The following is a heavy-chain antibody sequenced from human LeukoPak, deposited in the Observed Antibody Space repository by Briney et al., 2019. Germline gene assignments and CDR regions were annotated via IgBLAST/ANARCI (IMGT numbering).Heavy chain of an antibody. CDR2: IYHSGST. Sequence: PSETLSLTCAVSGGPISSSNWWSWVRQPPGKGLEWIGEIYHSGSTNYNPSLKSRVTISVDKSKNQFSLKLSSVTAADTAVYYCARVRGVRYFDWLDPENWFDPWGQGTLVTVSS. CDR1: GGPISSSNW. V-gene: IGHV4-4*02. D-gene: IGHD3-9*01. CDR3: ARVRGVRYFDWLDPENWFDP. J-gene: IGHJ5*02.